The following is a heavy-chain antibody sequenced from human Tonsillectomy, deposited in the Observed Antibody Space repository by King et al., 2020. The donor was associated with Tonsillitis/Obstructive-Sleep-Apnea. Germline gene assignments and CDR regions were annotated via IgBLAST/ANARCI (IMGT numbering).Heavy chain of an antibody. Sequence: EVQLVESGGGLVKPGGSLRLSCAASVFTFSSHTMNWVRQTPGKGLEWVSSINRDGYIYYADSVKGRFTISRDNVKASLYLQMNILRDEDTALYYCARGGDGKAFDVWGQGTMVTVCS. V-gene: IGHV3-21*01. CDR1: VFTFSSHT. CDR3: ARGGDGKAFDV. J-gene: IGHJ3*01. D-gene: IGHD2-21*02. CDR2: INRDGYI.